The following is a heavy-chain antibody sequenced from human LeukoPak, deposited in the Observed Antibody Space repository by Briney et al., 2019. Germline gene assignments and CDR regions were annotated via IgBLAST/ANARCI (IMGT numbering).Heavy chain of an antibody. CDR3: ARGAYAAAAGFDY. CDR2: ISGSGGST. J-gene: IGHJ4*02. CDR1: GFTFSSYA. Sequence: GGSLRLSCAASGFTFSSYAMSWVRQAPGKGLEWVSAISGSGGSTYYADSVKGRFTISRDNSKNTMYLQMNSLRVEDTAVYYCARGAYAAAAGFDYWGQGTLVSVSS. V-gene: IGHV3-23*01. D-gene: IGHD6-13*01.